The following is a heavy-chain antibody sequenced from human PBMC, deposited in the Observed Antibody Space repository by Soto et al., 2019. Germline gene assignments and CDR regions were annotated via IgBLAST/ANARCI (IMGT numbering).Heavy chain of an antibody. Sequence: QVQLQESGPGLVGPSQTLSLTCTVSVGSIRSSTYYWTWIRHHPGKGLEWVGFIYFSGSTFYNPSLKSRVTISLDPSRNQFSLKMTSVTAADSAVYYCAREIRNQSGDSHHWYFDLWGRGTQVAVSS. CDR1: VGSIRSSTYY. CDR2: IYFSGST. V-gene: IGHV4-31*03. CDR3: AREIRNQSGDSHHWYFDL. D-gene: IGHD1-1*01. J-gene: IGHJ2*01.